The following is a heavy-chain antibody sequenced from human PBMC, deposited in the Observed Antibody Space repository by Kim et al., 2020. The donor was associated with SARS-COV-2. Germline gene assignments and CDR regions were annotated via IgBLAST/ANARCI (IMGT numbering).Heavy chain of an antibody. J-gene: IGHJ6*01. D-gene: IGHD2-2*01. Sequence: GGSLRLSCTASGFTFGDYAMSWFRQAPGKGLEWVGFIRSEAYGGTTEYAASVQCRFTISRDDSKSIAYLQMNSLKTEDTAVYYCSWGLWRVPAATYYGMDGWGQGSTVTVSS. V-gene: IGHV3-49*03. CDR3: SWGLWRVPAATYYGMDG. CDR1: GFTFGDYA. CDR2: IRSEAYGGTT.